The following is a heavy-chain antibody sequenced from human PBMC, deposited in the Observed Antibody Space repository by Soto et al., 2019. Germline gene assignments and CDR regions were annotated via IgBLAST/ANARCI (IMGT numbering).Heavy chain of an antibody. V-gene: IGHV4-4*02. CDR3: ARARATIAAAAIFDC. J-gene: IGHJ4*02. Sequence: SETLSLTCAVSGGSISTSNWWSWVRQLPGKGLEWIGEVYRTGSTNYNPSLESRLTISVDKSKNQFSLKLTSVTAADTAVYYCARARATIAAAAIFDCWGQGTLVTVSS. D-gene: IGHD6-13*01. CDR2: VYRTGST. CDR1: GGSISTSNW.